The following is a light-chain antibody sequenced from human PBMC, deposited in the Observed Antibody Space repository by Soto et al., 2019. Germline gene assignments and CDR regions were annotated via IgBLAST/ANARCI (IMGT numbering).Light chain of an antibody. CDR1: QNVYTN. Sequence: EIVLTQSPATLSLSPGETATLSCRASQNVYTNLAWYQQKPGQAPRLVLYGASTRAPGVPARFSGSGSGTEFTLTITRLQSEDFAVSYCQQYNSWPPYTFGQGTKVDI. CDR2: GAS. J-gene: IGKJ2*01. CDR3: QQYNSWPPYT. V-gene: IGKV3-15*01.